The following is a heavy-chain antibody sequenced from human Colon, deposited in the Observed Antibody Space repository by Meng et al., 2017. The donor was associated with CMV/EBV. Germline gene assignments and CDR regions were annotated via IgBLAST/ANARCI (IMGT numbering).Heavy chain of an antibody. CDR3: ARAREVGYSAYDYYDF. J-gene: IGHJ4*02. V-gene: IGHV1-18*01. CDR2: ISTYNGNT. CDR1: YTFSSYG. D-gene: IGHD5-12*01. Sequence: YTFSSYGISWVRQAPGQELEWMGWISTYNGNTDYAQKFQGRVTMTTDTLTSTAYMELTSLKSDDTAVFYCARAREVGYSAYDYYDFWGQGTLVTVSS.